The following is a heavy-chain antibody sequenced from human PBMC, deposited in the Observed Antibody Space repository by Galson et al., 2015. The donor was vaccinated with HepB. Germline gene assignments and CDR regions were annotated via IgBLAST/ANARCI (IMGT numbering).Heavy chain of an antibody. V-gene: IGHV3-74*01. J-gene: IGHJ4*02. CDR1: GFTFSSYW. CDR2: INSDGSST. Sequence: SLRLSCAASGFTFSSYWMHWVRQAPGKGLVWVSRINSDGSSTSYADSVKGRFTISRDNAKNTLYLQMNSLRAEDTAVYYCARPGPGYSSGWYSLDYWGQGTLVTVSS. CDR3: ARPGPGYSSGWYSLDY. D-gene: IGHD6-19*01.